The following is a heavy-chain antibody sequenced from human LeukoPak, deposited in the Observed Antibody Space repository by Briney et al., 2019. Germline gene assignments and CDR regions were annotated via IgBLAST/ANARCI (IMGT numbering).Heavy chain of an antibody. D-gene: IGHD5-18*01. J-gene: IGHJ4*02. CDR1: GFTFSSYS. CDR3: ARDTSGYTFDD. Sequence: GGSLRLSCAASGFTFSSYSMNWVREAPGKGLEWVSSISATSNYIYYADSVKGRFTISRDNAKNSLYLQMNSLRAEDTAVYYCARDTSGYTFDDWGQGTLVTVSS. CDR2: ISATSNYI. V-gene: IGHV3-21*01.